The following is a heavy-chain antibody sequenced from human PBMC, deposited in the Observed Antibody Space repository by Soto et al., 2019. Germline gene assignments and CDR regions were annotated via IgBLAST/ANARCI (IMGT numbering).Heavy chain of an antibody. V-gene: IGHV1-2*02. J-gene: IGHJ4*02. Sequence: GASVKVSCKASGYTFTGDSLHWVRQAPGQGLEWMGWINPNSGDTNYAQNFQGRVTMTRDTSISTAYMELSSLRSDDTAVYYCARSRYTGTYSGRFLDYWGQGSLVTVSS. CDR1: GYTFTGDS. D-gene: IGHD1-26*01. CDR2: INPNSGDT. CDR3: ARSRYTGTYSGRFLDY.